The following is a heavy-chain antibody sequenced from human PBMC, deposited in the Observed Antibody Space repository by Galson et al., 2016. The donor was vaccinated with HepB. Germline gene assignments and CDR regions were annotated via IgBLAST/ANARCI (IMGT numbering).Heavy chain of an antibody. CDR2: TYYRSQWFN. V-gene: IGHV6-1*01. CDR1: GDSVTNDDTI. J-gene: IGHJ6*02. Sequence: CAISGDSVTNDDTIWNWIRQSPSRGLEWLGRTYYRSQWFNEYAVSVKSRITINSDTSRNQFSLQLDSVTPDDTAAYFCTRGDMHTGMNVWGQGTTVTVSS. CDR3: TRGDMHTGMNV. D-gene: IGHD2-21*02.